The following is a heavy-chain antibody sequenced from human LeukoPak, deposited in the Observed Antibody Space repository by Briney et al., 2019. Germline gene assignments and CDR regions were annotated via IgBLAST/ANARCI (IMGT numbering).Heavy chain of an antibody. J-gene: IGHJ4*02. CDR2: INPNSGGT. CDR1: GYTFTGYY. V-gene: IGHV1-2*02. Sequence: ASVKVSCKASGYTFTGYYMHWVRQAPGQGLDWIGWINPNSGGTNYAQKFQGRVTMTRDTSISTAYMELSRLRSDDTAVYYCASEAYCSGGSCSAYFDYWGQGTLVTVSS. D-gene: IGHD2-15*01. CDR3: ASEAYCSGGSCSAYFDY.